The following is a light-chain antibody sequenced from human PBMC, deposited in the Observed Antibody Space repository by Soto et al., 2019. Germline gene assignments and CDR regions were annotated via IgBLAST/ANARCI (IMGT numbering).Light chain of an antibody. CDR3: TSWTTSNSYV. CDR1: NSDVGGYNY. J-gene: IGLJ1*01. V-gene: IGLV2-14*01. CDR2: DVS. Sequence: QSALTQPAAVSGSPAQSITISCTGTNSDVGGYNYVSWYQQHPGKAPKLMIFDVSNRPSGVSNRFSGSKSGNTASLTISGLQAEDEADYYCTSWTTSNSYVFGTGTKGHRP.